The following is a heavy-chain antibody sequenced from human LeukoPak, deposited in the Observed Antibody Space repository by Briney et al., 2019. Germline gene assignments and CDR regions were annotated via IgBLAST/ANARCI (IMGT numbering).Heavy chain of an antibody. J-gene: IGHJ4*02. V-gene: IGHV1-46*01. CDR2: INPSGGST. CDR1: GYTFTSYY. D-gene: IGHD3-9*01. Sequence: ASVKVSCKASGYTFTSYYMHWVRQAPGQGLEWMGIINPSGGSTSYAQKLQGRVTMTTDTSTSTAYMELRSLRSDDTAVYYCAREGGHFDWLLTYFDYWGQGTLVTVSS. CDR3: AREGGHFDWLLTYFDY.